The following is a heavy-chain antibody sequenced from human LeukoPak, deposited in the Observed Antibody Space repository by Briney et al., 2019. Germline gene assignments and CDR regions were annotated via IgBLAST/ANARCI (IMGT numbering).Heavy chain of an antibody. CDR2: IYYSGST. D-gene: IGHD1-7*01. V-gene: IGHV4-59*08. CDR3: ARIGELELRLRSGYFDY. Sequence: SETLSLTCTVSGGSISSYYWSWIRQPPGKGLEWIGYIYYSGSTNYNPSLKSRVTISVDTSKNQFSLKLSSVTAADTAVYYCARIGELELRLRSGYFDYWGQGTLVTVSS. J-gene: IGHJ4*02. CDR1: GGSISSYY.